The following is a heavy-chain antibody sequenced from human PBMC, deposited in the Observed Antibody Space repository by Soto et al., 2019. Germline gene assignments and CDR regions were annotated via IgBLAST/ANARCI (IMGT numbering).Heavy chain of an antibody. CDR1: GFTFSSYG. Sequence: GGSLRLSCAASGFTFSSYGMHWVRQAPGKGLEWVAVISYDGSNKYYADSVKGRFTISRDNSKNTLYLQMNSLRAEDTAVYYCAKSCSGGSCNDYWGQGTLVTVSS. CDR2: ISYDGSNK. V-gene: IGHV3-30*18. J-gene: IGHJ4*02. CDR3: AKSCSGGSCNDY. D-gene: IGHD2-15*01.